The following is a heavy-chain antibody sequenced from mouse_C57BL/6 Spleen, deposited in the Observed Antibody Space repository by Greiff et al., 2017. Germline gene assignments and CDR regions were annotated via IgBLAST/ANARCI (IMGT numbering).Heavy chain of an antibody. CDR3: AAFYYGSSLWFAY. V-gene: IGHV1-80*01. Sequence: QVQLKQSGAELVKPGASVKISCKASGYAFSSYWMNWVKQRPGKGLEWIGQIYPGDGDTNYNGKFKGKATLTADKSSSTAYMQLSSLTSEDSAVYFCAAFYYGSSLWFAYWGQGTLVTVSA. CDR2: IYPGDGDT. CDR1: GYAFSSYW. D-gene: IGHD1-1*01. J-gene: IGHJ3*01.